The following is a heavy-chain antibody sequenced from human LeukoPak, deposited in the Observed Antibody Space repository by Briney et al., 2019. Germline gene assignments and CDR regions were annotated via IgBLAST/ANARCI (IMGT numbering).Heavy chain of an antibody. D-gene: IGHD5-12*01. CDR2: IYTSGST. V-gene: IGHV4-4*08. J-gene: IGHJ6*03. CDR1: GGSLRGYY. Sequence: KTSETLSLTCAVYGGSLRGYYWSWIRQPPGKGLEWIGRIYTSGSTYYNPSLKSRVTISADTSKNQFSLNVSSVTAADTAVYYCARATSSYFYYMDVWGKGTTVTISS. CDR3: ARATSSYFYYMDV.